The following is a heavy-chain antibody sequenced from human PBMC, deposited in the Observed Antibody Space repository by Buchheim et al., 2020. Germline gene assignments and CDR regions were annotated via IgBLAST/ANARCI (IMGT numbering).Heavy chain of an antibody. CDR2: ISYDGSNK. CDR1: GFTFSSYG. D-gene: IGHD2-2*01. V-gene: IGHV3-30*18. Sequence: QVQLVESGGGVVQPGRSLRLSCAASGFTFSSYGMHWVRQAPGKGLEWVAVISYDGSNKYYADSVKGRFTISRDNSKNTLYLQMNSLRAEDTAVYYCAKGGCSSTSCYVNYCGQGTL. CDR3: AKGGCSSTSCYVNY. J-gene: IGHJ4*02.